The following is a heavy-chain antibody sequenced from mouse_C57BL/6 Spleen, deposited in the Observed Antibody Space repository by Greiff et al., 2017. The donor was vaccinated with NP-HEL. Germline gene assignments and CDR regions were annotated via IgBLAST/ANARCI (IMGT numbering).Heavy chain of an antibody. CDR2: ISRGSSNI. Sequence: EVKLLESGGGLVKPGGSLKLSCAASGFTFSDYGMHWVRQAPEKGLEWVAYISRGSSNIYYADTVKGRFTISRDNAKNTLFLQMTSLGSEDTDMYYCGRRGTGFDYWGQGTTLTVSS. CDR1: GFTFSDYG. D-gene: IGHD3-3*01. J-gene: IGHJ2*01. CDR3: GRRGTGFDY. V-gene: IGHV5-17*01.